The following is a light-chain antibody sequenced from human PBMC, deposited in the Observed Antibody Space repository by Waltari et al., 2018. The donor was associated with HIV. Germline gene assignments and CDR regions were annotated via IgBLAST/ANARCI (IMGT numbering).Light chain of an antibody. CDR1: RSDVGSYNL. V-gene: IGLV2-23*01. CDR3: CSYAGSSNVV. CDR2: EGS. Sequence: QSALTPPASVSGSPGQSITISCTGTRSDVGSYNLVSWYQQHPGKAPKLMIYEGSKRPSGVSNRFSGSKSGNTASLTISGLQAEDEADYYCCSYAGSSNVVFGGGTKLTVL. J-gene: IGLJ2*01.